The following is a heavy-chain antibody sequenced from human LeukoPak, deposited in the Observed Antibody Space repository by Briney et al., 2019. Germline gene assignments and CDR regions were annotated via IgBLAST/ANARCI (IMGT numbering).Heavy chain of an antibody. CDR2: IIPIFGTA. CDR1: GGTFSSYA. J-gene: IGHJ6*04. V-gene: IGHV1-69*05. D-gene: IGHD3-3*01. Sequence: SVKVSCKASGGTFSSYAISWVRQAPGQGLEWMGGIIPIFGTANYAQKFQGRVTMTRDTSTSTVYMELSSLRSEDTAVYYCARDRGYYDFWSGYPPEMDVWGKGTTVTVSS. CDR3: ARDRGYYDFWSGYPPEMDV.